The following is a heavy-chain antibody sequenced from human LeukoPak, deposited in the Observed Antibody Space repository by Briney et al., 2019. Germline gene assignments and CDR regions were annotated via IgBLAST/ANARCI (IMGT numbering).Heavy chain of an antibody. CDR3: ARESSGWYYFDY. CDR2: IYYSGST. CDR1: GGSIGRSSYY. J-gene: IGHJ4*02. V-gene: IGHV4-39*07. D-gene: IGHD6-19*01. Sequence: SETLSLTCTVSGGSIGRSSYYWGWIRQPPGKGLEWIGHIYYSGSTSYNPSLKSRVSISVDTSKNQFSLKLSSVTAADTAVYYCARESSGWYYFDYWGQGTLVTVSS.